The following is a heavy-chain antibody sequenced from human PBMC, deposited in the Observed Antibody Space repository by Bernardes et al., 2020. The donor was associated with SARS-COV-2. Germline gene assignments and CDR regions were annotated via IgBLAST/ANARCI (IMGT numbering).Heavy chain of an antibody. CDR1: GFSVSDNY. V-gene: IGHV3-66*01. Sequence: GGSLRLSCAASGFSVSDNYMNWVRQAPGKGLEWLSVIYSGGTTSYADSVKDRLTISRDNSKNTLYLQMNSLRVEDTAVYFCAKGGGSSWGFYLDYWGQGTLVTVSP. D-gene: IGHD6-13*01. CDR2: IYSGGTT. J-gene: IGHJ4*02. CDR3: AKGGGSSWGFYLDY.